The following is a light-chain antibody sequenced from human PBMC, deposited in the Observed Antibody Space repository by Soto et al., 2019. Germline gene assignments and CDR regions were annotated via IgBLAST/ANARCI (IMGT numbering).Light chain of an antibody. CDR2: AAS. V-gene: IGKV1-39*01. Sequence: DIQMTQSPSSLSASVGDRVTITCRASQSISSYLNWYQQKPGKAPKLLIYAASSLQSGVPSRFSGSGSGTDFTRTISSLQPEDFANYYCQQSYSTPQLTFGGGTKVEIK. CDR3: QQSYSTPQLT. J-gene: IGKJ4*01. CDR1: QSISSY.